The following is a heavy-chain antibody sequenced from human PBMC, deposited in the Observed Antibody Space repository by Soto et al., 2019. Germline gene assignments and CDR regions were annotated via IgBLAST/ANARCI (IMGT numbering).Heavy chain of an antibody. Sequence: PSETLSLTCTVSGDSISDYYWSWIRQPAGKGLEWIGRLYNSGSTKSNPSLKSRVTMSADTSKNQLSLSLRSVTAADTAIYYCARMYNSGYYRPEGDYYFYVMDVWGQGTMVTVYS. CDR2: LYNSGST. D-gene: IGHD3-22*01. CDR3: ARMYNSGYYRPEGDYYFYVMDV. J-gene: IGHJ6*02. V-gene: IGHV4-4*07. CDR1: GDSISDYY.